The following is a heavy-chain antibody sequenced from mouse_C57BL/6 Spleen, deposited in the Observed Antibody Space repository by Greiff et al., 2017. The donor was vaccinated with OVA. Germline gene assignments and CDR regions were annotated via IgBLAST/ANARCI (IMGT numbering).Heavy chain of an antibody. V-gene: IGHV1-26*01. D-gene: IGHD2-5*01. Sequence: EVQLQQSGPELVKPGASVKISCKASGYTFTDYYMNWVKQSHGKSLEWIGDINPNNGGTSYNQKFKGKATLTVDKSSSTAYMELRSLTSEDSAVYYCARGHSNYITFFDYWGQGTTLTVSS. CDR1: GYTFTDYY. J-gene: IGHJ2*01. CDR2: INPNNGGT. CDR3: ARGHSNYITFFDY.